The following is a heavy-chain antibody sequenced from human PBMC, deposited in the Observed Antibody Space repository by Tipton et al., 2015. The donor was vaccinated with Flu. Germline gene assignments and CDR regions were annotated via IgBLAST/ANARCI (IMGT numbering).Heavy chain of an antibody. Sequence: SLRPSCAASGFTFSIYWMSWVRQAPGEGLEWVANIKQDGSEKNYVDSVKGRFTISRDNDKRSLYLQMNTLRAEDTAVYYCAREIPGGATNLDYWGQGTLVTVSS. J-gene: IGHJ4*02. CDR1: GFTFSIYW. CDR3: AREIPGGATNLDY. CDR2: IKQDGSEK. V-gene: IGHV3-7*03. D-gene: IGHD2-21*01.